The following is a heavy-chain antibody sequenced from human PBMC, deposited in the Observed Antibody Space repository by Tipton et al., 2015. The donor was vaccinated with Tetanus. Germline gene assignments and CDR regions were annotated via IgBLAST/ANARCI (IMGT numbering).Heavy chain of an antibody. CDR2: ISGSGDTT. V-gene: IGHV3-23*01. CDR3: AKEGHSSPTTPYIDY. Sequence: AASGFTFSSYAMTWVRQAPGKGLVWVSAISGSGDTTYYPDSVKGRFAISRDNSKNTLYLQMNSLRGEDAAVYYCAKEGHSSPTTPYIDYWGQGTLVTVSS. J-gene: IGHJ4*02. D-gene: IGHD6-13*01. CDR1: GFTFSSYA.